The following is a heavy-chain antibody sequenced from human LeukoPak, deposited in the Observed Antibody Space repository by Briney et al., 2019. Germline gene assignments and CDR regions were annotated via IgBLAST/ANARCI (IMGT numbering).Heavy chain of an antibody. J-gene: IGHJ4*02. Sequence: GGSLRLSCEVSGFTVSSNYMTWVRQAPGKGLEWVSIIYSGGSTYYADSVKGRFAISRDNSKNTLYLQMSSLRAEDTAVYYCVKARGIQLWLPGDYWGQGTLVTVSS. CDR1: GFTVSSNY. CDR3: VKARGIQLWLPGDY. D-gene: IGHD5-18*01. CDR2: IYSGGST. V-gene: IGHV3-66*01.